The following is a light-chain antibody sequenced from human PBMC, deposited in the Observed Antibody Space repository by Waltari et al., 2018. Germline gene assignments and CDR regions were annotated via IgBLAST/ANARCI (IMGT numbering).Light chain of an antibody. CDR1: QSVLYSSNNKNY. Sequence: DIVMTQSPDSLAVSLGERATINCKSNQSVLYSSNNKNYLAWYQQKPGQPPKLLIYWAATRGSGVPDRFSGSGSGTDFTLTISSLQAEDVAVYYCQQYYSTPYTFGQGTKLEIK. CDR3: QQYYSTPYT. J-gene: IGKJ2*01. V-gene: IGKV4-1*01. CDR2: WAA.